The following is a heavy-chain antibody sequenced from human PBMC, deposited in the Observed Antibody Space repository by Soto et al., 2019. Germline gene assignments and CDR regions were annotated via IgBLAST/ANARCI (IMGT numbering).Heavy chain of an antibody. J-gene: IGHJ3*02. CDR3: AREDIVVVQAAMAFDI. Sequence: RGSLLVCCASSGFTFSIYWMSWVGQAPGKGLEWVANIKQDGSEKYYVDSVKGRFTISRDNAKNSLYLQMNSLRAEDTAVYYCAREDIVVVQAAMAFDIWGQGTMVTVSS. V-gene: IGHV3-7*01. CDR2: IKQDGSEK. CDR1: GFTFSIYW. D-gene: IGHD2-2*01.